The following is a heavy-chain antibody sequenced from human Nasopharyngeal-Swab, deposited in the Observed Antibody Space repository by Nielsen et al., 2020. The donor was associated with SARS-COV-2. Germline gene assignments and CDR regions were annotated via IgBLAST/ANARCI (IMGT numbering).Heavy chain of an antibody. Sequence: GGSLRLSCVASGFTFSSHAMSWVRQAPGKGLDWVSSISANGGNTYYADSVKGRVTTSRDNSQNMLYLQMNSLSAEATAVYHCAKDLYSDYYMDVWGKGTTVTVSS. J-gene: IGHJ6*03. D-gene: IGHD4-11*01. V-gene: IGHV3-23*01. CDR3: AKDLYSDYYMDV. CDR1: GFTFSSHA. CDR2: ISANGGNT.